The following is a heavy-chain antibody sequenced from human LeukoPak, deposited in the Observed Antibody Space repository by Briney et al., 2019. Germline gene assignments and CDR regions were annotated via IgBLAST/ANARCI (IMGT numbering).Heavy chain of an antibody. J-gene: IGHJ6*02. Sequence: GASVKVSCKASGGTFSSYTISWVRQAPGQGLEWMGRIIPILGIANYAQRFQGRVTITADKFTSTAYMELSSLRSEDTAVYYCARDQRLILEWLSSSRYGMDVWGQGTTVTVSS. V-gene: IGHV1-69*04. CDR1: GGTFSSYT. CDR3: ARDQRLILEWLSSSRYGMDV. D-gene: IGHD3-3*01. CDR2: IIPILGIA.